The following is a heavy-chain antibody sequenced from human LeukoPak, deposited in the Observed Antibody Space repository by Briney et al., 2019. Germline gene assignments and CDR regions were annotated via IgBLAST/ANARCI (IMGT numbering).Heavy chain of an antibody. CDR2: IYWNDDK. V-gene: IGHV2-5*01. CDR3: AHRRREGTVTTGFDY. Sequence: SGPTLVNPTQTPTLTCTFSGFSLSTSGVGVGWIRQPPGKALEWLALIYWNDDKRYSPSLKSRVTITKDTSKNQVVLTMTNMDPVDTATYYCAHRRREGTVTTGFDYWGQGTLVTVSS. D-gene: IGHD4-17*01. CDR1: GFSLSTSGVG. J-gene: IGHJ4*02.